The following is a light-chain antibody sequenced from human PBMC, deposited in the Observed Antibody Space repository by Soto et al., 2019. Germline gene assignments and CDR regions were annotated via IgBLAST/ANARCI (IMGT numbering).Light chain of an antibody. V-gene: IGLV1-51*01. CDR1: SSNIGNNY. Sequence: QSVFTQPPSVSAAPGQKATISCSGSSSNIGNNYVSWYQQLPGTAPKLLIYDNNKRPSGIPDRFSGSKSGTSATLGITGLQTGDEADYYCGTWDSSLSAYVFGTGTKLTVL. CDR3: GTWDSSLSAYV. CDR2: DNN. J-gene: IGLJ1*01.